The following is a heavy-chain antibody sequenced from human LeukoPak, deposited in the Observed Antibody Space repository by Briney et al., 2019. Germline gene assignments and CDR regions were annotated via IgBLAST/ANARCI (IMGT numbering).Heavy chain of an antibody. Sequence: GGSLRLSCSASGFTFSSYAMHWVRQAPGKGLEYVSAISSNGGSTYYADSVKGRFTISRDNSKNTLYLQMSSLRAEDTAVYYCVKSGPLRYFDWLLSYWGQGTLVTVSS. J-gene: IGHJ4*02. V-gene: IGHV3-64D*06. D-gene: IGHD3-9*01. CDR1: GFTFSSYA. CDR3: VKSGPLRYFDWLLSY. CDR2: ISSNGGST.